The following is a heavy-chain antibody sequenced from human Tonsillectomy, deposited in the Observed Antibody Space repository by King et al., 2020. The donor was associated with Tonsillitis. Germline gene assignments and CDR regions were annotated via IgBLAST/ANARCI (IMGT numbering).Heavy chain of an antibody. Sequence: HVQLVESGGGVVQPGGSLRLSCEASGFTFSTYGIHWVRQAPGKGLEWVTFIRYDGSDKYYADSVKGRFTISKDNYKNAVYLQMNSLRIEDTAVYYCGKARLVEMATSIDFWGQGTLVTVSS. CDR2: IRYDGSDK. CDR3: GKARLVEMATSIDF. D-gene: IGHD5-24*01. J-gene: IGHJ4*02. V-gene: IGHV3-30*02. CDR1: GFTFSTYG.